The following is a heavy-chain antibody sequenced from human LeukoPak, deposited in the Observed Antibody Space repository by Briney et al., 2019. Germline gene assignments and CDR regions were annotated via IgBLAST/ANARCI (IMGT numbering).Heavy chain of an antibody. V-gene: IGHV4-31*03. CDR2: IYYSGNT. Sequence: SETLSLTCTVSGGSISSGEYYWSRIRQHPGKSLEWIGYIYYSGNTYYNPSLKSRVTISIDTSKNQFSLKLSSVTAADTAVYYCARGLDSSSWYYWGQGTLVTVSS. CDR3: ARGLDSSSWYY. CDR1: GGSISSGEYY. J-gene: IGHJ4*02. D-gene: IGHD6-13*01.